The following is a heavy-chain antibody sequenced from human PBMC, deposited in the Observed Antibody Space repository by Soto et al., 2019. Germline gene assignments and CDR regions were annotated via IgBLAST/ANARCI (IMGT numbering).Heavy chain of an antibody. Sequence: QVQLVQSGAEVKKPGPSWKVSCKAPGGTFSSYTISWVRQAPGQGLEWMGRSIPILGIANYPKKFQGRVTITADKSTSTAYMELSSLRSEDTAVYYCARYSGSSGDAFDIWGQGTMVTVSS. J-gene: IGHJ3*02. V-gene: IGHV1-69*02. CDR2: SIPILGIA. CDR1: GGTFSSYT. D-gene: IGHD1-26*01. CDR3: ARYSGSSGDAFDI.